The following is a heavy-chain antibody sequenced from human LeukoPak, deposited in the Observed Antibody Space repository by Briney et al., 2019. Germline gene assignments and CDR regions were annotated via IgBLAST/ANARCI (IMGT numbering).Heavy chain of an antibody. V-gene: IGHV3-30*18. CDR1: GFTFSDYN. Sequence: GGSLRLSCAASGFTFSDYNMHWVRQAPGKGLEWVAVISYDGSNKYYADSVKGRFTISRDNSKNTLYLQMNSLRVEDTAVYYCAKDINWYFDLWGRGTLVTVSS. CDR2: ISYDGSNK. CDR3: AKDINWYFDL. J-gene: IGHJ2*01.